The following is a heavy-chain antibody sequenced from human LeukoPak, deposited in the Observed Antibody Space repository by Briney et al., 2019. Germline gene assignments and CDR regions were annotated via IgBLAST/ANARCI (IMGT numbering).Heavy chain of an antibody. CDR2: INHSGST. CDR3: ATGYPGIGDAFDI. D-gene: IGHD2-15*01. Sequence: PSETLSLTCAVDGGSFSGYYWSWIRQPPGKGLEWIGEINHSGSTNYNPSLKSRVTISVDTSKNQFSLKLSSVTAADTAVYYCATGYPGIGDAFDIWGQGTMVTVSS. V-gene: IGHV4-34*01. CDR1: GGSFSGYY. J-gene: IGHJ3*02.